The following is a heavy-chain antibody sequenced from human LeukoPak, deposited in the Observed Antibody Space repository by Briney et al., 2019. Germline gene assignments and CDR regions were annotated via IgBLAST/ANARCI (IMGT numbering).Heavy chain of an antibody. CDR3: TKDEITMVRGVIDY. Sequence: GSLRLSFAASGFTFSSYAMSWVRQAPGKGLEWVSAISGSGGSTYYADSVKGRFTISRDNSKNTVYLQMNSLRAEDTAVYYCTKDEITMVRGVIDYWGQGTLVTVSS. J-gene: IGHJ4*02. D-gene: IGHD3-10*01. CDR2: ISGSGGST. V-gene: IGHV3-23*01. CDR1: GFTFSSYA.